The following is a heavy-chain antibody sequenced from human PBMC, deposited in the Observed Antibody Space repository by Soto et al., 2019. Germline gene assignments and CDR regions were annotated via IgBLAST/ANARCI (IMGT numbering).Heavy chain of an antibody. Sequence: QVQLVQSGAEVKKPGSSVKVSCKASGGTFSSYAISWLRQAPGQGLEWMGGIIPIFGTANYAQKFQGRVTITADASTSTAYMELSSLRSEDTAVYYCARDRSSGYSDGYVIGFWFVPWGQGTLVTVSS. J-gene: IGHJ5*02. D-gene: IGHD5-18*01. CDR3: ARDRSSGYSDGYVIGFWFVP. CDR2: IIPIFGTA. CDR1: GGTFSSYA. V-gene: IGHV1-69*01.